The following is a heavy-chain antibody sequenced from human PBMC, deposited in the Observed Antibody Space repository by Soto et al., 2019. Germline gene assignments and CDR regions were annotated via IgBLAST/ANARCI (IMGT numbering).Heavy chain of an antibody. V-gene: IGHV4-39*01. CDR2: IYYSGST. Sequence: QLQLQESGPGLVKPSETLSLTCTVSGGSISSSSYYCGWIRQPPGKGLEWIGSIYYSGSTYYNPSLQSRVNISVDTSKNQFSLKLSSVTAADTAVYYCARLLVVVVIDSDGMDVWGQGTTVTVSS. CDR3: ARLLVVVVIDSDGMDV. D-gene: IGHD2-15*01. CDR1: GGSISSSSYY. J-gene: IGHJ6*02.